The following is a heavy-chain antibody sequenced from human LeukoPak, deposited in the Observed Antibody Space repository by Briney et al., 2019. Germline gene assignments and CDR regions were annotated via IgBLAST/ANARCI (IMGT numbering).Heavy chain of an antibody. CDR2: IYYTGSI. V-gene: IGHV4-59*01. CDR1: GGAMRSYY. CDR3: VREDNCFDP. J-gene: IGHJ5*02. Sequence: SETLSLTCTVSGGAMRSYYWSWIRQPPGKGLEWIGYIYYTGSINYNPSLKSRVTISIDTSKNQFSLKLSSVTAADTAVYYCVREDNCFDPWGQGTLVTVSS.